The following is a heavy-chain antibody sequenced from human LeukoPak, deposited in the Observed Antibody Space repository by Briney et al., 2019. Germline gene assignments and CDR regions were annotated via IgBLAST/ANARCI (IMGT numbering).Heavy chain of an antibody. V-gene: IGHV3-23*01. J-gene: IGHJ4*02. D-gene: IGHD1-14*01. Sequence: GGSLRLSCAASGFTFSSYAMSWVRQAPGKGLEWVSAISGSGGSTYYADSVKGRFTTSRDNSKNTLYLQMNSLRAEDTAVYYCAKGIRRGTGFDYWGQGTLVTVSS. CDR2: ISGSGGST. CDR3: AKGIRRGTGFDY. CDR1: GFTFSSYA.